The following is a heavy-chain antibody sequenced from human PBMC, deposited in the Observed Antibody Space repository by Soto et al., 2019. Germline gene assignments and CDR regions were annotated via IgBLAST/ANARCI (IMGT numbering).Heavy chain of an antibody. V-gene: IGHV4-34*01. D-gene: IGHD6-13*01. CDR2: INHSGGA. CDR3: ARERRVVGGHSSSWYDYFDY. Sequence: PSETLSLTCAVCGDSFRACHWSWGREPPGKGLEWIGEINHSGGANHTRSLESRVTISLDTSRNQFALQLTSVTAADTSVYYCARERRVVGGHSSSWYDYFDYWGQGDLVTVS. J-gene: IGHJ4*02. CDR1: GDSFRACH.